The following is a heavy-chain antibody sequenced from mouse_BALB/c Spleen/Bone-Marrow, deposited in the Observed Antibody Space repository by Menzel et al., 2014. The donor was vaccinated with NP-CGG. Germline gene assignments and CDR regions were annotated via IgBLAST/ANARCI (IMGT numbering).Heavy chain of an antibody. D-gene: IGHD2-14*01. CDR3: ARHEVRYDEGYYAMDY. J-gene: IGHJ4*01. Sequence: VQLQQSGAELVKSGASVKLSCKASGYTFTEYTIHWVKQRSGQGLEWIGWFYPGGGSIKYNEKFKDKAPLTADKSISTVYMEISGLTSEDSAVYFCARHEVRYDEGYYAMDYWGQGTSVTVSS. V-gene: IGHV1-62-2*01. CDR1: GYTFTEYT. CDR2: FYPGGGSI.